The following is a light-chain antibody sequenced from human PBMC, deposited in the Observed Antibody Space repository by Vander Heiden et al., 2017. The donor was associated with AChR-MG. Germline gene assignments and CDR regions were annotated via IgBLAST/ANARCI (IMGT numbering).Light chain of an antibody. CDR3: QQSDGTPRT. CDR1: QSISTY. Sequence: DIQMTQSPSSLSASIGDRVTITCRASQSISTYLNWYQQKPGKAPKVLIYGASSLQSGVPSRFSGSGSGTDFILTISRLQPEDFATYYCQQSDGTPRTFGQRTKVEVK. CDR2: GAS. V-gene: IGKV1-39*01. J-gene: IGKJ1*01.